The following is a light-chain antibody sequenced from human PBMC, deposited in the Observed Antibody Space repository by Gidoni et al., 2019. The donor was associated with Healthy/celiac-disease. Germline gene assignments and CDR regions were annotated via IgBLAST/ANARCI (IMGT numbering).Light chain of an antibody. CDR2: GAS. CDR3: QQYGSSPPLT. J-gene: IGKJ4*01. V-gene: IGKV3-20*01. Sequence: EIVLTQSPGTLSLSPGERATISCRVSQSVSSSYLAWYQQKPGQAPRLLIYGASSRATGIPDRFSGSGSGTDFTLTISRLEPEDFAVYYCQQYGSSPPLTFGGGTKVEIK. CDR1: QSVSSSY.